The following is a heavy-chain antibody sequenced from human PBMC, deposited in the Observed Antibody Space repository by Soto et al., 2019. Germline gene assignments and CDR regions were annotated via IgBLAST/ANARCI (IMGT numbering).Heavy chain of an antibody. J-gene: IGHJ6*02. Sequence: ASVKVSWKAAGYAFTNYGISWVRQAPGQGLEWIGWISAYNGNTNYAQKLQGRVTMTTDTSTSTAYMELRSLRSDDTAVYYCARDHGDPTYYYYYYYGMDVWGQGTTVTVSS. CDR1: GYAFTNYG. CDR2: ISAYNGNT. D-gene: IGHD4-17*01. CDR3: ARDHGDPTYYYYYYYGMDV. V-gene: IGHV1-18*01.